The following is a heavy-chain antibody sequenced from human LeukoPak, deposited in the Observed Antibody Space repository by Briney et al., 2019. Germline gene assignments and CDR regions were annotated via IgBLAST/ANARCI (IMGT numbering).Heavy chain of an antibody. Sequence: GGSLRLSCAASGFTFSSYWMHWVRQAPGKGLVWVSRINSDGSSTSYADSVKGRFTISRDNAKNTLYLQMNSLRAEDTAVYYCAKGYNVLLWFGEQYGMDVWGQGTTVTVSS. CDR2: INSDGSST. D-gene: IGHD3-10*01. J-gene: IGHJ6*02. CDR3: AKGYNVLLWFGEQYGMDV. CDR1: GFTFSSYW. V-gene: IGHV3-74*01.